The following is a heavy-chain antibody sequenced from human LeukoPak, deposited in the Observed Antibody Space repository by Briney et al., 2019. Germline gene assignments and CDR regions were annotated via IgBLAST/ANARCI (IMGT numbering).Heavy chain of an antibody. CDR3: ARDLSSGWSYYYYYYMDV. J-gene: IGHJ6*03. CDR2: IFYSGST. V-gene: IGHV4-39*07. D-gene: IGHD6-19*01. Sequence: SETLSLTCTVSGGSISTSNYYWGWIRQPPGKGLEWIGNIFYSGSTYYNPSLKSRVTISVDTSKNQFSLKLSSVTAADTAVYYCARDLSSGWSYYYYYYMDVWGKGTTVTVSS. CDR1: GGSISTSNYY.